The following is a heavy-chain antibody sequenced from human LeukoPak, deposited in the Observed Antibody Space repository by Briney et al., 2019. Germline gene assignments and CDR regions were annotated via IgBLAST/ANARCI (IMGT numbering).Heavy chain of an antibody. CDR2: ISGSGGST. V-gene: IGHV3-23*01. D-gene: IGHD3-9*01. CDR3: AKAGDPYDILTGYDY. CDR1: GFTFSSYA. Sequence: GGSLRLSCAASGFTFSSYAMRWVRQAPGKGLEWVSAISGSGGSTYYADSVKGRFTISRDNSKNTLYLQMNSLRAEDTAVYYYAKAGDPYDILTGYDYWGQGTLATVSS. J-gene: IGHJ4*02.